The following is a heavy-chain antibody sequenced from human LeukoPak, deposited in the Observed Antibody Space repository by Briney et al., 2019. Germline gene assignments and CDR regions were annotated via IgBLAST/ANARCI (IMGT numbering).Heavy chain of an antibody. Sequence: ASVKVSCKASGYTFTSYGISWVRQAPGQGLEWMGWISAYNGNTNYAQKLQGRVTMTTDTSTSTAYMELRSLRSDDTAVYYCARKREIYCSSTSCPNWFDPWGQGTLVTVSS. D-gene: IGHD2-2*01. J-gene: IGHJ5*02. V-gene: IGHV1-18*01. CDR2: ISAYNGNT. CDR3: ARKREIYCSSTSCPNWFDP. CDR1: GYTFTSYG.